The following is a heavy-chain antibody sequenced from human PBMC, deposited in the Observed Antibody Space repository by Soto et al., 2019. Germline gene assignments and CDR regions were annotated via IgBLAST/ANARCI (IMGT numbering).Heavy chain of an antibody. D-gene: IGHD3-10*01. CDR1: GYTFTGYY. CDR2: INPNSGGT. V-gene: IGHV1-2*02. J-gene: IGHJ5*02. Sequence: QVQLVQSGAEVKKPGASVKVSCKASGYTFTGYYMHWVRQAPGQGLEWMGWINPNSGGTNYAQKFQGRVTMTRDTSISTAYMELSRLRSDDTAVYYCARPHMYYYGSGSYSSWFDPWGQGTLVTVSS. CDR3: ARPHMYYYGSGSYSSWFDP.